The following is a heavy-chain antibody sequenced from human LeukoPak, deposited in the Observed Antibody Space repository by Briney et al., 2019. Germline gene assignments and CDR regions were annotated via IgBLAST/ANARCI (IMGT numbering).Heavy chain of an antibody. J-gene: IGHJ4*02. D-gene: IGHD3-10*01. Sequence: SQTLSLTCTVSGGSISSGDYYWRWIRQPPGKGLEGIGYIYYSGSTYYNPSLKSRGTISVDTSKNQFSLQLSSVTAADTAVYYCARERAPGVTGRDWGQGTLVTVSS. CDR1: GGSISSGDYY. V-gene: IGHV4-30-4*01. CDR2: IYYSGST. CDR3: ARERAPGVTGRD.